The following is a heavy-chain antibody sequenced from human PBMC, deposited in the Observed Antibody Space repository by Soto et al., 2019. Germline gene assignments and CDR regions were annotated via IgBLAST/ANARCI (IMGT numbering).Heavy chain of an antibody. CDR1: GGSISSGGYS. D-gene: IGHD3-10*01. V-gene: IGHV4-30-2*01. CDR2: IYHSGST. CDR3: ARVNYYGSGSYDY. Sequence: PSETLSLTCAVSGGSISSGGYSWSWIRQPPGKGLEWIGYIYHSGSTYYNPSLKSRVTISVDRSKNQFSLKLSSVTAADTAVYYCARVNYYGSGSYDYWGQGTLVTVS. J-gene: IGHJ4*02.